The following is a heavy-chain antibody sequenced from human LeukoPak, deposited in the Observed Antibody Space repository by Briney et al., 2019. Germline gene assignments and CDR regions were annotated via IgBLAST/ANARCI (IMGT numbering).Heavy chain of an antibody. CDR1: GGSISSGNYY. D-gene: IGHD2-2*01. CDR2: MYTSGST. V-gene: IGHV4-61*02. Sequence: SQTLSLTCTVSGGSISSGNYYWSWIRQPAGEGVEWIGRMYTSGSTNYNPSLKSRVTISIDTSKNQFSLNMSSVTAADTAVYCCARGGVVAAANIWFDPWGQGTLVTVSS. CDR3: ARGGVVAAANIWFDP. J-gene: IGHJ5*02.